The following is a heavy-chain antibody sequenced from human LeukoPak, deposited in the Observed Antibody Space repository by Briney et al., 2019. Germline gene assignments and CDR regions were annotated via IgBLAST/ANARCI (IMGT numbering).Heavy chain of an antibody. D-gene: IGHD5-18*01. J-gene: IGHJ4*02. CDR3: ARDPRTQLTSFDY. V-gene: IGHV3-21*01. CDR1: GFSFSSYN. CDR2: ISSGSNYI. Sequence: GGSLRLSCAASGFSFSSYNMNWVRQPPGKGLDWVSFISSGSNYIYYADSVKGRFTISRDNAKKSLYLQMNSLRDEDTAVYYCARDPRTQLTSFDYRGQGTLVTVSS.